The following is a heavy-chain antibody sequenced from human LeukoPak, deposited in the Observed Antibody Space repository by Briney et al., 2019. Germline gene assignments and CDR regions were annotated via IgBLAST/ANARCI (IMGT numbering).Heavy chain of an antibody. V-gene: IGHV3-33*01. Sequence: PGRSLRLSCAASRFTFSSYGMHWVRQAPGKGLEWVAVIFDDGSSEYYADSLKGRFTISRDDSKNTLYVQMNSLRAEDTAVYYCARAYGDCSSTSCYMDFDFWGQGTLVTVSS. D-gene: IGHD2-2*02. CDR2: IFDDGSSE. CDR1: RFTFSSYG. CDR3: ARAYGDCSSTSCYMDFDF. J-gene: IGHJ4*02.